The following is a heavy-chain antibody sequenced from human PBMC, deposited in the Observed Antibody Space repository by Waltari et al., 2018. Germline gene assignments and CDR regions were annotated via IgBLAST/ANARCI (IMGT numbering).Heavy chain of an antibody. V-gene: IGHV3-23*04. D-gene: IGHD3-3*01. Sequence: EVQLVESGGGLVQPGGSLRLSCAASGFTFSSYAMSWARQAPGKGLEWVSAISGSCGSTYYADSVKGRFTISRDNSKNTLYLQMNSLRAEDTAVYYCATRITIFGKIYWGQGTLVTVSS. CDR2: ISGSCGST. J-gene: IGHJ4*02. CDR3: ATRITIFGKIY. CDR1: GFTFSSYA.